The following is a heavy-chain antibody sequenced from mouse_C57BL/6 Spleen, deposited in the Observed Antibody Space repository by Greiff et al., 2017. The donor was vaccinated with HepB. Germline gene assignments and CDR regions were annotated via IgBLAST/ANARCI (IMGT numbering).Heavy chain of an antibody. V-gene: IGHV1-39*01. D-gene: IGHD2-2*01. CDR3: ARSGGNDRYYAMDY. CDR1: GYSFTDYN. J-gene: IGHJ4*01. Sequence: EVKLQESGPELVKPGASVKISCKASGYSFTDYNMNWVKQSNGKSLEWIGVINPNYGTTSYNQKFKGKATLTVDQSSSTAYMQLNSLTSEDSAVYYCARSGGNDRYYAMDYWGQGTSVTVSS. CDR2: INPNYGTT.